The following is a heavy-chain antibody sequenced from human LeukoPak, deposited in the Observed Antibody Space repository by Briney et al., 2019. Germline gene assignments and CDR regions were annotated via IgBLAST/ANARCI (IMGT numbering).Heavy chain of an antibody. V-gene: IGHV3-11*04. CDR1: GFTFSDFY. Sequence: GGSLRLSCAAPGFTFSDFYMHWIRQAPGKGLEWLAYISSSGNTIYYADSVKGRLTISRDNAKNSLFLQMNSLRAEDTAVYYCARHDYGGFGVWGKGTSVAVFS. D-gene: IGHD4/OR15-4a*01. CDR3: ARHDYGGFGV. J-gene: IGHJ6*04. CDR2: ISSSGNTI.